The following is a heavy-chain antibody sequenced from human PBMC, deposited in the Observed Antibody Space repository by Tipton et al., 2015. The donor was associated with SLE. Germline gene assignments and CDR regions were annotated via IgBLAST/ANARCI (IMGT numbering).Heavy chain of an antibody. CDR3: ATYDFWTGYSFGY. D-gene: IGHD3-3*01. CDR2: IKHDGSEK. V-gene: IGHV3-7*01. J-gene: IGHJ4*02. Sequence: SLRLSCAASGFSLGNYWMSWVRQAPGKGLEWVANIKHDGSEKKYLDSLKGRFTVSRDNAKDSLYLQVNSLRAEDTAVYYCATYDFWTGYSFGYWGQGTLVTVSS. CDR1: GFSLGNYW.